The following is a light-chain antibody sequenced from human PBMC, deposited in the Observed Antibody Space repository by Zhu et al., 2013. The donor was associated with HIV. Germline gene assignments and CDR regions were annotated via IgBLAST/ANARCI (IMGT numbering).Light chain of an antibody. CDR2: AAS. V-gene: IGKV1-39*01. CDR3: QQSDNTPPDT. CDR1: QSIGYH. J-gene: IGKJ2*01. Sequence: DIQMTQSPSSLSASVGDRVTLTCRASQSIGYHLNWYQQKPGKAPKLLIHAASSLLTGVPSRFSGSGSGTYFTLTISSVQPEDFATYYCQQSDNTPPDTFGQGTKLEIK.